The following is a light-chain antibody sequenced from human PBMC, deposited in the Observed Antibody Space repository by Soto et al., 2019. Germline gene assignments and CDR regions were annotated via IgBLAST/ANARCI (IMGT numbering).Light chain of an antibody. V-gene: IGKV3-20*01. Sequence: EIVLTQSPATLSLSPGERATLSCRASQSVSSYLAWYQQKPGQAPRLLIYGASSRATGIPDRFSASASGTDFTLTVSRLEPEDFAIYYCQDYGGSPLYTFGQGTKVDIK. CDR2: GAS. J-gene: IGKJ2*01. CDR1: QSVSSY. CDR3: QDYGGSPLYT.